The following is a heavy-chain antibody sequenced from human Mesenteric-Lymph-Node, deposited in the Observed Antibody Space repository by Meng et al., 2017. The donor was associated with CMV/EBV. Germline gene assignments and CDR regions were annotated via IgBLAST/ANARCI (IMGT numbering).Heavy chain of an antibody. Sequence: GSLRLSCTVSGGSVSSGSYYWSWIRQPPGKGLEWIGYIYYSGSTNYNPSLKSRVTISVDTSKNQFSLKLSSVTAADTAVYYCARVHITIFGVVIYNYFDYWGQGTLVTVSS. CDR2: IYYSGST. J-gene: IGHJ4*02. V-gene: IGHV4-61*01. CDR3: ARVHITIFGVVIYNYFDY. D-gene: IGHD3-3*01. CDR1: GGSVSSGSYY.